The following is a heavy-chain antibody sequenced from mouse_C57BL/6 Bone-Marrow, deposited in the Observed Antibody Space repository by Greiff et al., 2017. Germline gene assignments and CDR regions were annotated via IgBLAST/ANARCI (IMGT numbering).Heavy chain of an antibody. CDR1: GYTFTSYW. V-gene: IGHV1-50*01. J-gene: IGHJ1*03. CDR2: IDPSDSYT. Sequence: QVQLQQPGAELVKPGASVKLSCKASGYTFTSYWMQWVKQRPGQGLEWIGEIDPSDSYTNYNQKFKGKATLTVDTSSSTAYMQLSSLTSEDSAVYYCARGYFDVGGTGTTVTVSS. CDR3: ARGYFDV.